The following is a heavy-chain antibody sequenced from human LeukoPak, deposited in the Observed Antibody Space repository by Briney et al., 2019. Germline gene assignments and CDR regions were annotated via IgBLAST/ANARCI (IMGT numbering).Heavy chain of an antibody. CDR3: ASGSFNYYDSSGYLGY. V-gene: IGHV4-4*07. J-gene: IGHJ4*02. CDR2: IYTSGSS. Sequence: SETLSLTCTVSGGSISSYYWSWIRQPAGKGLEWIGRIYTSGSSNYNPSLKSRVTMSVDTSKNQFSLKLSSVTAADTAVYYCASGSFNYYDSSGYLGYWGQGTLVTVSS. D-gene: IGHD3-22*01. CDR1: GGSISSYY.